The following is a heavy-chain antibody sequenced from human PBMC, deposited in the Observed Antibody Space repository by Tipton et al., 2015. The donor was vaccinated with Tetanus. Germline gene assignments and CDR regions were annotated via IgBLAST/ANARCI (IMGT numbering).Heavy chain of an antibody. CDR2: IYPGDSDT. Sequence: QLVQSGGEVKKPGESLKISCKGSGYIFNNYWIGWVRQKPGKGLEWMVIIYPGDSDTRYSPSFQVQVIISVDKSINTAYLQWSSLKASDPSIFYFARAHCTDGVCHFDFSGQGALVTVAS. CDR1: GYIFNNYW. J-gene: IGHJ4*02. V-gene: IGHV5-51*01. D-gene: IGHD2-8*01. CDR3: ARAHCTDGVCHFDF.